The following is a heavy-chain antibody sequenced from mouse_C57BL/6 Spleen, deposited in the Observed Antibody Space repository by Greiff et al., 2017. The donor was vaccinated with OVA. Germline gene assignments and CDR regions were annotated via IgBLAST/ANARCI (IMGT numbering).Heavy chain of an antibody. J-gene: IGHJ2*01. D-gene: IGHD1-1*01. V-gene: IGHV1-80*01. Sequence: VKLQESGAELVKPGASVKISCKASGYAFSSYWMNWVKQRPGKGLEWIGQIYPGDGDTNYNGKFKGKATLTADKSSSTAYMQLSSLTSEDSAVYCCARDYYGSTFDYWGQGTTLTVSS. CDR1: GYAFSSYW. CDR3: ARDYYGSTFDY. CDR2: IYPGDGDT.